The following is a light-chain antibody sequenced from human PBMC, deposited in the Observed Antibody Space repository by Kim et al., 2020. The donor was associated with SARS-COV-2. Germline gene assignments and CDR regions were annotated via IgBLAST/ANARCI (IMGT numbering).Light chain of an antibody. CDR2: AAS. CDR3: QQYYTYPLT. J-gene: IGKJ4*01. CDR1: QGISSY. V-gene: IGKV1-8*01. Sequence: ASTGDRVNITCRASQGISSYLAWYQQKPGTAPKFLISAASTLHSGVPSRFSGSGSGTDFTLTISGLQSEDFATYYCQQYYTYPLTFGGGTKVDIK.